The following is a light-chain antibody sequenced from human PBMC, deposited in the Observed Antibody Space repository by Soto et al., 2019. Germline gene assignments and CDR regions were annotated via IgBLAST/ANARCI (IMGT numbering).Light chain of an antibody. Sequence: QHVLTQSSSASASLGSSVKLTCTLSSGHSSYIIAWHQQQPGKAPRYLMKLEGSGSYNKGSGVPDRFSGSSSGADRYLTISNLQVEDEADYYCETWDSKGVFGGGTKLTVL. CDR3: ETWDSKGV. CDR1: SGHSSYI. CDR2: LEGSGSY. J-gene: IGLJ3*02. V-gene: IGLV4-60*02.